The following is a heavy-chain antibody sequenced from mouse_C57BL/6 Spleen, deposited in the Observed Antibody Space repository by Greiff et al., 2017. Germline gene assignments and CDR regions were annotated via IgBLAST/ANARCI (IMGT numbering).Heavy chain of an antibody. CDR2: IDPEDGDT. V-gene: IGHV14-1*01. J-gene: IGHJ2*01. D-gene: IGHD3-2*02. Sequence: VQLQQSGAELVRPGASVKLSCTASGFNIKDYYMHWVKQRPEQGLEWIGRIDPEDGDTEYAPKFQGKATMTADTSSNTAYLQLSSLTSEDTAVYYCTSGQLRPHFDYWGQGTTLPVSS. CDR3: TSGQLRPHFDY. CDR1: GFNIKDYY.